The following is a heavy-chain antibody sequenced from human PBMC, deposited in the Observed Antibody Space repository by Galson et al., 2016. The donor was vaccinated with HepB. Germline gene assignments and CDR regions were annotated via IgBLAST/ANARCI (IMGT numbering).Heavy chain of an antibody. CDR3: ARSYSGNYWAAFDY. V-gene: IGHV4-59*01. Sequence: SETLSLTCTVSGGSISSYYWSWIRQPPGKGLEWIGYIYYSGSTNYNPSLKSRVTISVDTSKNQFSLKLSSVTAADTAVYYCARSYSGNYWAAFDYWGQGTLVTFSS. D-gene: IGHD1-26*01. CDR2: IYYSGST. J-gene: IGHJ4*02. CDR1: GGSISSYY.